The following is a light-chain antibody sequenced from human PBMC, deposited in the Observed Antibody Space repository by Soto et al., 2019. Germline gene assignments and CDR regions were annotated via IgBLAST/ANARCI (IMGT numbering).Light chain of an antibody. J-gene: IGKJ4*01. CDR2: KAS. CDR1: QSISSW. V-gene: IGKV1-5*03. CDR3: QQANSFPLT. Sequence: DIQMTQSPSTLSASLGDRVTITCRASQSISSWLAWYQQKPGKAPKLLIYKASSLESGVPSRFSGSGSGTEFTLTISNLQPEDFATYYCQQANSFPLTFGGGTKVDIK.